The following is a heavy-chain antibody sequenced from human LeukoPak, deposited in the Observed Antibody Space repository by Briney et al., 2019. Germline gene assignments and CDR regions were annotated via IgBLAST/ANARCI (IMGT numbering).Heavy chain of an antibody. Sequence: GGSLRLSCAVFGFTVSNNYMNWVRQAPGKGLEWVSVIYSGGSTYYADSVKGRFTISRDNSKNTLYLQMNSLRAEDTAVYYCAREVAAEYYYYMDVWGKGTTVTVSS. D-gene: IGHD2-15*01. CDR2: IYSGGST. CDR3: AREVAAEYYYYMDV. CDR1: GFTVSNNY. J-gene: IGHJ6*03. V-gene: IGHV3-66*01.